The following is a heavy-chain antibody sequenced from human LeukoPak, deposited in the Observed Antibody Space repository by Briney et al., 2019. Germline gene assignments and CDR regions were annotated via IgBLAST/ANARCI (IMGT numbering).Heavy chain of an antibody. J-gene: IGHJ4*02. CDR3: ARVEFTGIQLWLEDY. CDR1: GFTVSSNY. V-gene: IGHV3-53*01. D-gene: IGHD5-18*01. CDR2: IYGGNST. Sequence: GGSLRLSCAASGFTVSSNYMSWVRQAPGKGLEWVSFIYGGNSTSYADSVKGRFTISRDNPKNLLYLQMNSLRAEDTAVYYCARVEFTGIQLWLEDYWGQGTLVTVSS.